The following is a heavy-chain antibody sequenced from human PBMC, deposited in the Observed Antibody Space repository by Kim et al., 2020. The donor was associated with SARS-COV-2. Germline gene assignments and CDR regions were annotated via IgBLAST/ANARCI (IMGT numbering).Heavy chain of an antibody. J-gene: IGHJ6*02. CDR3: ARGGAGYYYYGMDV. Sequence: SVKVSCKASGGTFSSYAISWVRQAPGQGLEWMGVIIPIFGTANYAQKFQGRVTITADESTSTAYMELSSLRSEDTAVYYCARGGAGYYYYGMDVWGQGTTVTVSS. D-gene: IGHD3-10*01. V-gene: IGHV1-69*13. CDR1: GGTFSSYA. CDR2: IIPIFGTA.